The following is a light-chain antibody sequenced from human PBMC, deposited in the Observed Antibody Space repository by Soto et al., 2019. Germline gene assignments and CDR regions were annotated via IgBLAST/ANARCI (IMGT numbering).Light chain of an antibody. CDR1: TGAVTSGHY. CDR2: DTN. J-gene: IGLJ2*01. V-gene: IGLV7-46*01. CDR3: LLLYSGAVV. Sequence: QAVVTQEPSLTVSPGGTVTLTCGSSTGAVTSGHYPYWFQQKPGQAPRTLIYDTNNKHSWTPARFSGSLLGGKAALTLSGAQPEDEAEYYCLLLYSGAVVFGGGTQLTVL.